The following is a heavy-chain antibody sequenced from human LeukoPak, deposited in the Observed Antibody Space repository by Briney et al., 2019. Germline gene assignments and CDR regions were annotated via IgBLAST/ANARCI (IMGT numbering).Heavy chain of an antibody. CDR2: ISSSSSYI. J-gene: IGHJ4*02. CDR3: ARVMITFGGVIYYFDY. CDR1: GFTFSSYS. V-gene: IGHV3-21*01. Sequence: GGSLRLSCAAAGFTFSSYSMNWVRQAPGKGLEWVSSISSSSSYIYYADSVKGRFTISRDNAKNSLYLQMNSLRAEDTAVYYCARVMITFGGVIYYFDYWGQGTLVTVSS. D-gene: IGHD3-16*02.